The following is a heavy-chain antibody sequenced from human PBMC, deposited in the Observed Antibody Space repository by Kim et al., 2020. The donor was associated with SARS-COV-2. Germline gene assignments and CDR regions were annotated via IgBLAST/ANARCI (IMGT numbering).Heavy chain of an antibody. Sequence: GGSLRLSCAASGFTFSSYGMHWVRQAPGKGLEWVAVISYDGSNKYYADSVKGRFTISRDNSKNTLYLQMNSVRAEDTAVYYCAKESGSGSYYAWTYYSYGMDVWGQGTTVTVSS. CDR2: ISYDGSNK. CDR1: GFTFSSYG. J-gene: IGHJ6*02. D-gene: IGHD3-10*01. V-gene: IGHV3-30*18. CDR3: AKESGSGSYYAWTYYSYGMDV.